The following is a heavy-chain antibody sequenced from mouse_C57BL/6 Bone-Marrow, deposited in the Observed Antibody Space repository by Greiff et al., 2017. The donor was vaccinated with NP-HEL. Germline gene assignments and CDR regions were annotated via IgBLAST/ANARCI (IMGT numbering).Heavy chain of an antibody. CDR2: IDPSDSYT. CDR3: ARGLSTMNY. J-gene: IGHJ2*01. CDR1: GYTFTSYW. D-gene: IGHD2-4*01. V-gene: IGHV1-69*01. Sequence: QVQLQQLGAELVMPGASVKLSCKASGYTFTSYWMHWVKQRPGQGLEWIGEIDPSDSYTNYNQKFKGKSTLTVDKSSSTAYMQLSSLTSEDSAVYYCARGLSTMNYWGQGTTLTVSS.